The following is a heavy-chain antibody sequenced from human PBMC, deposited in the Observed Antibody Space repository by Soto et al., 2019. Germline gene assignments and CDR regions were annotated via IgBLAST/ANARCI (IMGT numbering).Heavy chain of an antibody. Sequence: QVQLVESGGGVVQPGRSLRLSCAASGFTFSSYGMHWVRQAPGKGLEWVAVISYDGSNKYYADSVKGRFTISRDNSKNALYLQMNSLRAEDTAVYYCAKDLLGMIIQHWGQGTLVTVSS. J-gene: IGHJ1*01. D-gene: IGHD3-16*01. CDR2: ISYDGSNK. CDR1: GFTFSSYG. CDR3: AKDLLGMIIQH. V-gene: IGHV3-30*18.